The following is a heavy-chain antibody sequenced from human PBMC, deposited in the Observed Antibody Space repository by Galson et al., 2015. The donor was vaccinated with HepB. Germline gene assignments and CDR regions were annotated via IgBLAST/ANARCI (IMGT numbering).Heavy chain of an antibody. J-gene: IGHJ4*02. CDR3: AAGGGYSSSEGLSVDY. Sequence: SLRLSCAASGFTFSSYAMHWVRQAPGKGLEWVAVISYDGSNKYYADSVKGRFTISRDNSKNTLYLQMNSLRAEDTAVYYGAAGGGYSSSEGLSVDYWGQGTLVTVSS. CDR2: ISYDGSNK. V-gene: IGHV3-30-3*01. D-gene: IGHD6-6*01. CDR1: GFTFSSYA.